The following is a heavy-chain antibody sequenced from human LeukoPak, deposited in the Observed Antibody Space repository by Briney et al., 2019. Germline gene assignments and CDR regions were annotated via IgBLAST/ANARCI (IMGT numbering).Heavy chain of an antibody. V-gene: IGHV3-30*18. CDR2: ISYDGTNK. D-gene: IGHD6-13*01. CDR3: AKELYSTTWFDY. CDR1: GFTFSSYG. Sequence: GGSLRLSCAASGFTFSSYGMHWLRQAPGKGLEWVAVISYDGTNKFYADSVKGRFTISRDNSKNTLFLQMNSLRAGDTAVYYCAKELYSTTWFDYWGQGTLVTVSS. J-gene: IGHJ5*01.